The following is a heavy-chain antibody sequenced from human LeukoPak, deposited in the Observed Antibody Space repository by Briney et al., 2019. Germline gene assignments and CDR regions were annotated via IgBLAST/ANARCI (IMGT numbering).Heavy chain of an antibody. CDR3: AKGPGIAVAAPFGY. V-gene: IGHV3-23*01. D-gene: IGHD6-19*01. J-gene: IGHJ4*02. CDR1: GFTFSSYA. Sequence: GGSLRLSCAASGFTFSSYAMSWVCQAPGKGLEWVSAISGSGGSTYYADSVKGRFTISRDNSKNTLYLQMNSLRAEDTAVYYCAKGPGIAVAAPFGYWGQGTLVTVSS. CDR2: ISGSGGST.